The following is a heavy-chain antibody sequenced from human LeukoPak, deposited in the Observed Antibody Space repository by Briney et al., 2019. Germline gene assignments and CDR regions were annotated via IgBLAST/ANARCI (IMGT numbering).Heavy chain of an antibody. V-gene: IGHV1-69-2*01. Sequence: ASVKVSCKASGYTFNEYYIHWVQQAPGKGLEWMGRVDLEDGDTIYAEKFQGRVTITADTSTDTAFMDLSSLTSFDTAVYYCARGSRSFDWLRSYFDFWGQGSLVSVSP. CDR3: ARGSRSFDWLRSYFDF. J-gene: IGHJ4*02. CDR2: VDLEDGDT. CDR1: GYTFNEYY. D-gene: IGHD3-9*01.